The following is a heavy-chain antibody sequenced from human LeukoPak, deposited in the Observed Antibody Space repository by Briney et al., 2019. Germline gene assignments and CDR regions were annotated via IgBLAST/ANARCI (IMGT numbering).Heavy chain of an antibody. CDR1: GGTFSSYA. V-gene: IGHV1-69*13. CDR2: IIPIFGTA. D-gene: IGHD4-23*01. J-gene: IGHJ4*02. Sequence: SVKASCKASGGTFSSYAISWVRQAPGQGLEWMGGIIPIFGTANYAQKFQGRVTITADESTSTAYMELSSLRSEDTAVYYCARGPTTVVTLYYFDYWGQGTLVTVSS. CDR3: ARGPTTVVTLYYFDY.